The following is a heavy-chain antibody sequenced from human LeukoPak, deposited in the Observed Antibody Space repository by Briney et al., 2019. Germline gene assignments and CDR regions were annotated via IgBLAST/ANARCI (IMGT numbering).Heavy chain of an antibody. V-gene: IGHV1-2*02. CDR3: ARDGSGVWFDY. D-gene: IGHD3-10*01. CDR2: IAANSGDT. Sequence: ASVKVSCKASGGTFSSYAISWVRQAPGQGLAWMGWIAANSGDTNYAQKFRGRVTMTRDTSVSTAYMELSSLRSDDTAVYYCARDGSGVWFDYWGQGTLVTVSS. CDR1: GGTFSSYA. J-gene: IGHJ4*02.